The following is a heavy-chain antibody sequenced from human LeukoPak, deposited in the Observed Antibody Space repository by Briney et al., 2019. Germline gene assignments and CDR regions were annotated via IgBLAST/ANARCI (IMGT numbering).Heavy chain of an antibody. V-gene: IGHV1-8*01. J-gene: IGHJ4*01. CDR1: GYTFTSYD. Sequence: ASVKVSCKASGYTFTSYDINWVRQATGQGLEWMGWINPNSGNTGYAQKFQGRVTMTRNTSIRTSYMELSSLRSEDTAVYYCAIGYCSRTSCSWPSFDYWGHRTLVTVSS. CDR2: INPNSGNT. D-gene: IGHD2-2*01. CDR3: AIGYCSRTSCSWPSFDY.